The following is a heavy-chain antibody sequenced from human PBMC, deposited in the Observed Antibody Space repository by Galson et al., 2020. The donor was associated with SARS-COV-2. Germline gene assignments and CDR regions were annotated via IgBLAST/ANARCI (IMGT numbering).Heavy chain of an antibody. D-gene: IGHD3-22*01. V-gene: IGHV3-23*01. Sequence: GESLKISCAASGFTFSSYAMSWVRQAPGKGLEWVSAISGSGGSTYYADSVKGRFTISRDNSKNTLYLQMNSLRAEDTAVYYCASSRNYYYDSSTFDYWGQGTLVTVSS. J-gene: IGHJ4*02. CDR2: ISGSGGST. CDR1: GFTFSSYA. CDR3: ASSRNYYYDSSTFDY.